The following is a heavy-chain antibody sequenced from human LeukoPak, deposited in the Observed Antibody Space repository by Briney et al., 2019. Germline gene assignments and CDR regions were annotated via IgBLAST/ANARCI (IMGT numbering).Heavy chain of an antibody. Sequence: ASVKVSCKASGGTFSSYAISWVRQAPGQGLEWMGRIIPILGIANYAQKFQGRVTITADKSTSTAYMELSSLRSEDTAVYYCARDDPRNYDTLTGYYREGHYYYGMDVWGQGTTVTVSS. CDR1: GGTFSSYA. D-gene: IGHD3-9*01. CDR2: IIPILGIA. CDR3: ARDDPRNYDTLTGYYREGHYYYGMDV. J-gene: IGHJ6*02. V-gene: IGHV1-69*04.